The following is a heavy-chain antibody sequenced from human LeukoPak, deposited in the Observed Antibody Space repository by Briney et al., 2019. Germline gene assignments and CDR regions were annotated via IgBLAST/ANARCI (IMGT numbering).Heavy chain of an antibody. V-gene: IGHV4-61*02. CDR1: GGSISSDSYY. Sequence: SETLSLTCTVSGGSISSDSYYWSWIRRPAGKGLEWIGRIYTSGSTNYNPSLKSRVTISVDTSKNQFSLKLSSVTAADTAVYYCARETAARVYYYYYYMDVWGEGTTVTVSS. CDR3: ARETAARVYYYYYYMDV. J-gene: IGHJ6*03. D-gene: IGHD2-15*01. CDR2: IYTSGST.